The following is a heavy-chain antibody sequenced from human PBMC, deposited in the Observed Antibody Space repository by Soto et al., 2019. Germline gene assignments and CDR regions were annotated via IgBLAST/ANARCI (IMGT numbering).Heavy chain of an antibody. D-gene: IGHD6-13*01. CDR3: AKDPGTDSNSWYGIGYYYVC. Sequence: PGGSLRLSCAASGFTFSSCAMSWVRQAPGKGLEWVSSITGSGGGTYHADSVKGRFTISKDTSKNMLYLHMSSLRAEDTAVYYCAKDPGTDSNSWYGIGYYYVCWGQGTLVTVSS. CDR2: ITGSGGGT. J-gene: IGHJ4*02. CDR1: GFTFSSCA. V-gene: IGHV3-23*01.